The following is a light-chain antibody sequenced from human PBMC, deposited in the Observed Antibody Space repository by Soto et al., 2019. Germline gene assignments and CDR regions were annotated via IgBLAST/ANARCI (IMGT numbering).Light chain of an antibody. J-gene: IGLJ3*02. CDR2: GNT. CDR3: QSHDSSLNSWL. CDR1: SSNIGAGYD. Sequence: QSVLTQPPSMSGAPGQRVTISCTGSSSNIGAGYDVHWYQHLPGTAPKLLIYGNTNRPSGVPDRFSGSKSGTSASLAITGLQAEDEADYYCQSHDSSLNSWLFGGGTKPHRP. V-gene: IGLV1-40*01.